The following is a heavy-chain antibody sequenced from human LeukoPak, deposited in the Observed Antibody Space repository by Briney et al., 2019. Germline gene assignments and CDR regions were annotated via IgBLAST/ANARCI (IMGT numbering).Heavy chain of an antibody. CDR2: ISSSSSYI. V-gene: IGHV3-21*01. CDR3: ARDPSWVTPVGGFDY. CDR1: GFTFSSYS. J-gene: IGHJ4*02. D-gene: IGHD2-21*02. Sequence: PGGSLRLSCAASGFTFSSYSMNWVRQAPGKGLEWVSSISSSSSYIYYADSVKGRFTISRDNAKNSLYLQMNSLRAEDTAVYYCARDPSWVTPVGGFDYWGQGTLVTVSS.